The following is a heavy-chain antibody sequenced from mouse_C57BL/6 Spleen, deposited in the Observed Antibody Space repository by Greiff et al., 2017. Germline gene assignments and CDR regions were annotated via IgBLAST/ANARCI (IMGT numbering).Heavy chain of an antibody. Sequence: EVQLQQSGPVLVKPGASVKMSCKASGYTFTDYYMNWVKQSHGKSLEWIGVINPYNGGTSYNQKFKGKATLTVDKSSSTAYMELNSLTSEDSAVYYCARLDDYVDYWGQGTTLTVSS. V-gene: IGHV1-19*01. CDR2: INPYNGGT. CDR3: ARLDDYVDY. CDR1: GYTFTDYY. J-gene: IGHJ2*01. D-gene: IGHD2-4*01.